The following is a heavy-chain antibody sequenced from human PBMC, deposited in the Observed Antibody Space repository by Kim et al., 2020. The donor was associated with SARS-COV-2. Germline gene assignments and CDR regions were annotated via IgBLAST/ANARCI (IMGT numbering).Heavy chain of an antibody. D-gene: IGHD6-13*01. V-gene: IGHV2-5*01. Sequence: EKRDRPSLKSRLTVAKDTSKNQVVLTMTNMDPVDTATYYCAHSCSSLFDYWGQGTLVTVSS. CDR2: EK. CDR3: AHSCSSLFDY. J-gene: IGHJ4*02.